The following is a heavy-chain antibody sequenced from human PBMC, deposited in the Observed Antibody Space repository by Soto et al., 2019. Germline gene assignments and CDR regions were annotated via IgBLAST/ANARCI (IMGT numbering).Heavy chain of an antibody. CDR2: ISGSGGST. CDR1: GFTFSSYA. Sequence: GGSLRLSCAASGFTFSSYAMSWVRQAPGKGLEWVSVISGSGGSTYFADSVKGRFTISRDNFKNTLYLQMNSLRAEDTAVYYCAKVRDSSGFDAFDMWGQGTMVTVSS. D-gene: IGHD3-22*01. J-gene: IGHJ3*02. V-gene: IGHV3-23*01. CDR3: AKVRDSSGFDAFDM.